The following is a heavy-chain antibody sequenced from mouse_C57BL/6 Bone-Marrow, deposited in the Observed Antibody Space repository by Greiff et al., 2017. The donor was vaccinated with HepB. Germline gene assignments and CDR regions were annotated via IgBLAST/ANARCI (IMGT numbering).Heavy chain of an antibody. Sequence: EVQLQQSGPELVKPGASVKIPCKASGYKFTDYNMDWVKQSHGKSLEWIGDINPNNGGTIYNQKFKGKATLTVDKSSSTAYMELRSLTSEDTAVYYCARATTVVEAMDYWGQGTSVTVSS. J-gene: IGHJ4*01. V-gene: IGHV1-18*01. CDR1: GYKFTDYN. CDR3: ARATTVVEAMDY. CDR2: INPNNGGT. D-gene: IGHD1-1*01.